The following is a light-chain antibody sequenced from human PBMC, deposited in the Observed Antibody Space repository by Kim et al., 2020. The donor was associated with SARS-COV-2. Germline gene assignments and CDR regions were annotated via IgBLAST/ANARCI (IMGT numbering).Light chain of an antibody. CDR1: SNDVGLYNY. CDR2: DVS. CDR3: SSYTSSSTLV. J-gene: IGLJ1*01. Sequence: GQSITLSCTGTSNDVGLYNYVYWYQQHPGKAPKLIIFDVSNRPSGASDHFSGSKSGNTASLTISGLQAEDEADYYCSSYTSSSTLVFGTGTKVTVL. V-gene: IGLV2-14*03.